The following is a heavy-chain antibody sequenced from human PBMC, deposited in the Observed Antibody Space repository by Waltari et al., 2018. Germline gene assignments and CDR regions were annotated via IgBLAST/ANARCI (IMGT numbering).Heavy chain of an antibody. J-gene: IGHJ4*02. CDR1: GGSISSSSYF. CDR3: AGGRGSSWYRGYFDY. CDR2: IYYSGST. Sequence: QLQLQESGPGLVKPSETLSLTCTVSGGSISSSSYFWGWIRQPPGKGLEWIGSIYYSGSTYYNPSLKSRVTISVDTSKNQFSLKLSSVTAADTAVYYCAGGRGSSWYRGYFDYWGQGTLVTVSS. V-gene: IGHV4-39*01. D-gene: IGHD6-13*01.